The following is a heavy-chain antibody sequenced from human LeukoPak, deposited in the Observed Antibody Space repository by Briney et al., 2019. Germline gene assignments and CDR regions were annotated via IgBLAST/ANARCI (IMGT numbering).Heavy chain of an antibody. CDR2: ANPNSGNK. CDR3: VRGRAEWPTPDKYLYYFDY. CDR1: GYAFTNND. D-gene: IGHD3-3*01. J-gene: IGHJ4*01. Sequence: ASVKVSCKATGYAFTNNDINWVRQASGQGLEWMGWANPNSGNKGYAQRFQGRVTMTSDTSITTAYMELINLRSDDTAVYYCVRGRAEWPTPDKYLYYFDYWGLGTLVTVSS. V-gene: IGHV1-8*01.